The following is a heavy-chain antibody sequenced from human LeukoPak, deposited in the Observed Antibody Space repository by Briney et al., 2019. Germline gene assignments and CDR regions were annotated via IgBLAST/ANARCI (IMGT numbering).Heavy chain of an antibody. D-gene: IGHD3-10*01. CDR2: ISSSSNSI. V-gene: IGHV3-21*01. CDR3: ARVSSGITHND. CDR1: GFTFSSCS. Sequence: GGSLRLSCAASGFTFSSCSMNWVRQAPGKGLEWVSSISSSSNSIYYAGSVKGRFTISRDNAKNSLYLQMNSLRAEDTAVYFCARVSSGITHNDWGQGTLVTVSS. J-gene: IGHJ4*02.